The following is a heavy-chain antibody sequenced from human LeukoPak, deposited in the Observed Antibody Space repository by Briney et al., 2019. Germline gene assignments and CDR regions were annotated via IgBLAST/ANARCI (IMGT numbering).Heavy chain of an antibody. J-gene: IGHJ3*02. CDR2: LIPIYGSA. V-gene: IGHV1-69*01. CDR1: GGGFTFTSHA. D-gene: IGHD3-22*01. CDR3: AGFFYDNSGDAFDI. Sequence: GSSVKVSCKASGGGFTFTSHAISWVRQAPGQGLEWMGGLIPIYGSANYAQKFQGRVTIASDESTRTVYMELSSLGPEDSAVYYCAGFFYDNSGDAFDIWGQGTMVTVSS.